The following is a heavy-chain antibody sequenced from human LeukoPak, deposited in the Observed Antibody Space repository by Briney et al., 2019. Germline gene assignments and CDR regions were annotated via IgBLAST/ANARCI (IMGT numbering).Heavy chain of an antibody. Sequence: GGSLRLSCAASGFTFSSYAMHWVRQAPGKGLEWVTIISYDGTNKYYADSVKGRFTISRDNSKNTLFLQMNSLRAEDTAIYYCAKDPFFDYWGQGTLVTVSS. J-gene: IGHJ4*02. CDR3: AKDPFFDY. V-gene: IGHV3-30*04. CDR2: ISYDGTNK. CDR1: GFTFSSYA.